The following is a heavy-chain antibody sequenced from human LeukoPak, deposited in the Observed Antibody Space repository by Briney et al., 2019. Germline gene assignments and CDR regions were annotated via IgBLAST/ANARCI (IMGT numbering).Heavy chain of an antibody. V-gene: IGHV4-61*02. CDR1: GDSISSGNYD. CDR2: IYKSGST. Sequence: PSETLSLTCTVSGDSISSGNYDWSWIRQPAGKGLEWIGRIYKSGSTSYNPSLKSRITMSVDTSKNQFSLRLRSVTAEDTTIYYCATDRHLFGYWGQGTLVTVSS. J-gene: IGHJ4*02. CDR3: ATDRHLFGY.